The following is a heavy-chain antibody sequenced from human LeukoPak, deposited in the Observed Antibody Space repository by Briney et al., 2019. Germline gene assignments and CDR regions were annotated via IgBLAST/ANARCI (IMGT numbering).Heavy chain of an antibody. CDR1: GGSISSSSYY. D-gene: IGHD4-17*01. Sequence: PSETLSLTCTVSGGSISSSSYYWGWVRQPPGKGLEWIGSIYYSGSTYYNPSLKSRVTISVDTSKNQFSLKLSSVTAADTAVYYCASDYGDLNYWGQGTLVTVSS. V-gene: IGHV4-39*01. CDR2: IYYSGST. CDR3: ASDYGDLNY. J-gene: IGHJ4*02.